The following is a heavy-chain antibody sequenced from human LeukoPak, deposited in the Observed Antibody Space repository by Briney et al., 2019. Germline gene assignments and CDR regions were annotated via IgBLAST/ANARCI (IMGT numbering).Heavy chain of an antibody. CDR3: VVSPNQDFYDY. CDR1: GVSMNSHY. J-gene: IGHJ4*02. Sequence: SETLSLTCSVSGVSMNSHYLNWIRQPPGKGLEWIGFISGSGSTNYNPSLTSRVTMSLETSKRQFSLKLRSVTAADTAVYYCVVSPNQDFYDYWGQGTLVTVSS. CDR2: ISGSGST. V-gene: IGHV4-4*09.